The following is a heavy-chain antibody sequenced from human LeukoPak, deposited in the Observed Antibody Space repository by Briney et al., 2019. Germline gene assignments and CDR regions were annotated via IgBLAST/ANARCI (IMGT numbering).Heavy chain of an antibody. Sequence: GGSLRLSCAASGFTFSSYSMNWVRQAPGKGLEWVSYISSSSSTTYYADSVKGRFTISRDNAKNSLYLQMNSLRAEDTAVYYCARDRYYYDSSGYSTRDGSFDYWGQGTLVTVSS. D-gene: IGHD3-22*01. V-gene: IGHV3-48*01. CDR1: GFTFSSYS. CDR2: ISSSSSTT. CDR3: ARDRYYYDSSGYSTRDGSFDY. J-gene: IGHJ4*02.